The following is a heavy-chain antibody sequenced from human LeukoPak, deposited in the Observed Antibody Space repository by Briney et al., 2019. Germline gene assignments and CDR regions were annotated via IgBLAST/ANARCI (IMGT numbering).Heavy chain of an antibody. J-gene: IGHJ4*02. Sequence: PGGSLRLSCAASGFTFSSYEMNWVRQAPGKGLEWVSYISSSGSTIYYADSVKGRFTISRDNAKNSLCLQMNSLRAEDTAVYYCARGLAVAGTGEYWGQGTLVTVSS. CDR3: ARGLAVAGTGEY. CDR2: ISSSGSTI. D-gene: IGHD6-19*01. V-gene: IGHV3-48*03. CDR1: GFTFSSYE.